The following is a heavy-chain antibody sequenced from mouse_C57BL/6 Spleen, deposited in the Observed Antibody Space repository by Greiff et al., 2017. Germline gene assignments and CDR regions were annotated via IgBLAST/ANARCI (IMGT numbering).Heavy chain of an antibody. V-gene: IGHV1-69*01. Sequence: QVQLQQPGAELVMPGASVKLSCKASGYTFTSYWMHWVKQRPGQGLEWIGEIDPSDSYTNYNQKFKGKSTLTVDKSSSTSYMQLSSLTSEDSAVYYCASSGGNYPAWFAYWGQGTLVTVSA. CDR2: IDPSDSYT. D-gene: IGHD2-1*01. CDR1: GYTFTSYW. CDR3: ASSGGNYPAWFAY. J-gene: IGHJ3*01.